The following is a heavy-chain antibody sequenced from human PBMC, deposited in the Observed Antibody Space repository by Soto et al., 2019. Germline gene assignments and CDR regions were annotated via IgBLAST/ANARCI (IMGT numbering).Heavy chain of an antibody. Sequence: PGGSLRLSCAASGFTFDDYAMHWVRQAPGKGLEWVSGISWNSGSIGYADSVKGRFTISRDNAKNSLYLQMNSLRAEDTALYYCAKDVYGSGKANYYYYGMDVWGQGTTVTVSS. D-gene: IGHD3-10*01. J-gene: IGHJ6*02. V-gene: IGHV3-9*01. CDR2: ISWNSGSI. CDR1: GFTFDDYA. CDR3: AKDVYGSGKANYYYYGMDV.